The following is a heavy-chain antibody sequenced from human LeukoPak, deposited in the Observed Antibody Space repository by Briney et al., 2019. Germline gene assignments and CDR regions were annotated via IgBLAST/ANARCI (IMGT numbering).Heavy chain of an antibody. V-gene: IGHV3-33*01. CDR3: ARGYGSGSYIFDY. CDR2: IWYDGSNK. CDR1: GFTFRRYV. Sequence: GRSLRLSCAASGFTFRRYVMHWVRQAPGKGLEWVAVIWYDGSNKYYADSVKGRFTISRDNSKNTLYLQMNSLRAEDTAVYYCARGYGSGSYIFDYWGQGTLVTVSS. J-gene: IGHJ4*02. D-gene: IGHD3-10*01.